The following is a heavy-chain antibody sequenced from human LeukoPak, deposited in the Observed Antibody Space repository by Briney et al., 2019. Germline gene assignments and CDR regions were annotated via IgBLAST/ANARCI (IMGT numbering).Heavy chain of an antibody. CDR3: ARCSYYDFWSGYLLHAFDI. CDR2: MYSGGST. V-gene: IGHV3-66*01. Sequence: GGSLRLSCAASGFTVSSNYMSWVRQAPGKGLEWVSVMYSGGSTYYADSVKGRFTISRDNSKNSLYLQMNSLRAEDTAVYYCARCSYYDFWSGYLLHAFDIWGQGTMVTVSS. J-gene: IGHJ3*02. CDR1: GFTVSSNY. D-gene: IGHD3-3*01.